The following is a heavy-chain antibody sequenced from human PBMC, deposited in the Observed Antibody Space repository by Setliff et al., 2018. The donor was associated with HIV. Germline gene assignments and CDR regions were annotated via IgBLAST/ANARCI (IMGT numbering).Heavy chain of an antibody. J-gene: IGHJ3*01. CDR2: MSPKSGNT. D-gene: IGHD3-22*01. CDR1: GYIFTSYD. V-gene: IGHV1-8*02. CDR3: VRQDHSSVNSVSLYAFDV. Sequence: ASVKVSCKASGYIFTSYDIHWVRQATGQGLEWMGRMSPKSGNTGNTQKFRGRITMTSDTSTNTAYMELSSLTSDDTAVYYCVRQDHSSVNSVSLYAFDVWGQGTMVT.